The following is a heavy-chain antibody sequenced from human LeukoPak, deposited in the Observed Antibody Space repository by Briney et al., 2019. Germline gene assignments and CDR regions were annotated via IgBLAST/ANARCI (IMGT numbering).Heavy chain of an antibody. J-gene: IGHJ4*02. Sequence: ASVKVSCKASGYTFTSYGISWVRQAPGQGLEWMGWISAYNGNTNYAQKLQGRVTMTTDTSTSTAYMELRSLRSDDTAVYYYATHCSSTSCYEGALDYWGQGTLVTVSS. CDR2: ISAYNGNT. V-gene: IGHV1-18*01. D-gene: IGHD2-2*01. CDR3: ATHCSSTSCYEGALDY. CDR1: GYTFTSYG.